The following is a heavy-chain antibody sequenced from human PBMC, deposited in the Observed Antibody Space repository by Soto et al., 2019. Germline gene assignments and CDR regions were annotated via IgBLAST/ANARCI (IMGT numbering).Heavy chain of an antibody. J-gene: IGHJ4*02. D-gene: IGHD3-10*01. CDR1: GGTFSSYA. CDR3: AAGYYYGSGSHLNVIDY. V-gene: IGHV1-69*12. Sequence: QVQLVQSGAEVKKPGSSVKVSCKASGGTFSSYAISWVRQAPGQGLEWMGGIIPIFGTANYAQKFQGRVTITAXXSXSXXYMELSRLRAEDTAVYYCAAGYYYGSGSHLNVIDYWGQGTLVTVSS. CDR2: IIPIFGTA.